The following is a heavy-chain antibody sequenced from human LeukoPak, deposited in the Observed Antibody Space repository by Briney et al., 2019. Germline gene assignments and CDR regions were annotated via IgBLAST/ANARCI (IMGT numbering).Heavy chain of an antibody. V-gene: IGHV1-69*04. CDR2: IIPILGIA. Sequence: ASVKVSCKASGGTFSSYAISWVRQAPGQGLEWMGRIIPILGIANYAQKFQGRVTITADKSTSTAYMELSSLRSEDTAVYYCARAGATFDAFDIWGQGTMVTVPS. CDR3: ARAGATFDAFDI. J-gene: IGHJ3*02. CDR1: GGTFSSYA.